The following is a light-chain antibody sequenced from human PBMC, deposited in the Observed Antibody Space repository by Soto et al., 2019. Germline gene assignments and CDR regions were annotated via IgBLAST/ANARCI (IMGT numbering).Light chain of an antibody. CDR3: QQSFNSPLA. J-gene: IGKJ1*01. CDR1: QSISSY. Sequence: DIEMTQSPSSLSASVGDRVTITCRASQSISSYLNWYQQKPGKAPKLLIYAASSLHTGVPSRFSGSGSGTDFTLTISSLQPEDFATYYCQQSFNSPLAFGQGTKVDIK. CDR2: AAS. V-gene: IGKV1-39*01.